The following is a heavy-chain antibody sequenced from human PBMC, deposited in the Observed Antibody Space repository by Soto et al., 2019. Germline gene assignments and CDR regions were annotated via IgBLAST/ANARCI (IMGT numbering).Heavy chain of an antibody. CDR1: GFTFDDYA. CDR2: ISWHSGSL. Sequence: EVQLVESGGGWVQPGRSLRLSCAASGFTFDDYAMHWVRQVPGKGLEWVSGISWHSGSLGYADSVEGRFSISRDNADKSLHLQMNSLRPEDTGLYSCVKDIDPAVAGGGFDLWGQGTVVTVSS. V-gene: IGHV3-9*01. D-gene: IGHD6-19*01. J-gene: IGHJ4*02. CDR3: VKDIDPAVAGGGFDL.